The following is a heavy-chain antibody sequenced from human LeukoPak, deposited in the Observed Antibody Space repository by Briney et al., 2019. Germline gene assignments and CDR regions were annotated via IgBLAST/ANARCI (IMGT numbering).Heavy chain of an antibody. V-gene: IGHV3-33*01. D-gene: IGHD3-10*01. CDR3: ARDKRITMVRGLIILTATDY. J-gene: IGHJ4*02. CDR1: GFTFSSYG. CDR2: IWYDGSNK. Sequence: PGRSLRLSCAASGFTFSSYGMHWVRQAPGKGLEWVAVIWYDGSNKYYADSVKGRFTISRDNSKNTLYLQMNSLRAEDTAVYYCARDKRITMVRGLIILTATDYWGQGTLVTVSS.